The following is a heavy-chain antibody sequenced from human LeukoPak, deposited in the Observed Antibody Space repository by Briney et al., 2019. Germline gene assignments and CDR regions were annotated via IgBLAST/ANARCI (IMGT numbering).Heavy chain of an antibody. CDR2: IYYRGST. CDR3: ARWGNSGYASGYFDY. D-gene: IGHD5-12*01. CDR1: GDSISSGGNY. Sequence: SETLSLTCTVSGDSISSGGNYWSWLRQHPGKGLEWIGYIYYRGSTYYNPSLKSRLTISVDTSKNQFSLKLSSVTAADTAVYYCARWGNSGYASGYFDYWGQGTLVTVSS. J-gene: IGHJ4*02. V-gene: IGHV4-31*03.